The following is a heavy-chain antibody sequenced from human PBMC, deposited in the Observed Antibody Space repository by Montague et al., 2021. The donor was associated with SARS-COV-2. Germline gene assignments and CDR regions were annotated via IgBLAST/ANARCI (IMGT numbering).Heavy chain of an antibody. V-gene: IGHV4-34*01. J-gene: IGHJ6*03. D-gene: IGHD3-22*01. Sequence: SETLSLTCAVYGGSFSGHYWSWIRQPPGKGLEWIGEINNRGSTNYNPSLKSRVTISVDTSKNQFSLKLHSVTAADTAVYYCARGRIEVSMIVVVLTGASYYMDVWGKGTPVTGSS. CDR1: GGSFSGHY. CDR3: ARGRIEVSMIVVVLTGASYYMDV. CDR2: INNRGST.